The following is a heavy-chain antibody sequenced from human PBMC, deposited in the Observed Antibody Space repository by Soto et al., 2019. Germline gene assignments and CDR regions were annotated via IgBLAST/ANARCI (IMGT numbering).Heavy chain of an antibody. CDR1: GGTFSSYA. V-gene: IGHV1-69*06. CDR3: ARGNLFCSGGSCYSSDYYYGMDV. D-gene: IGHD2-15*01. J-gene: IGHJ6*02. CDR2: IIPIFGTA. Sequence: SVKVSCKASGGTFSSYAISWVRQAPGQGLEWMGGIIPIFGTANYAQKFQGRVTITADKSTSTAYMELSSLRSEDTAVYYCARGNLFCSGGSCYSSDYYYGMDVWGQGTTVTVSS.